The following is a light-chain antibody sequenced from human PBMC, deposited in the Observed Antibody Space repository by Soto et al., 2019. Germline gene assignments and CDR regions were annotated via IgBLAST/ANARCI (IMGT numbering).Light chain of an antibody. J-gene: IGLJ2*01. CDR1: SSDVGGYNY. CDR2: DVS. CDR3: CSYAGTYRVV. V-gene: IGLV2-11*01. Sequence: QSALTQPRSVSGSPGQSVTISCTGTSSDVGGYNYVSWYQQRPGKAPKLMIYDVSKRPSGVPDRFSGSKSGNTASLTISGLQADDEADYYCCSYAGTYRVVFGGGTQLTVL.